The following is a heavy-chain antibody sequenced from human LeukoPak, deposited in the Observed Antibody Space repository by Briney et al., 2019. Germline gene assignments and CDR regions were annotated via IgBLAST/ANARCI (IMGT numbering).Heavy chain of an antibody. CDR2: ISSSSSYI. Sequence: PGGSLRLSCAASGFTFSSYSMNWVRQAPGKGLGWVSSISSSSSYIYYADSVKGRFTISRDNAKNSLYLQMNSLRAEDTAVYYCARDWPTIAAAGTIPEYFQHWGQGTLVTVSS. J-gene: IGHJ1*01. CDR1: GFTFSSYS. V-gene: IGHV3-21*01. CDR3: ARDWPTIAAAGTIPEYFQH. D-gene: IGHD6-13*01.